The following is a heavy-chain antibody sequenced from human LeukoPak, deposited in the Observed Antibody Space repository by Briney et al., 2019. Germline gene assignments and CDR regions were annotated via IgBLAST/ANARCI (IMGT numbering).Heavy chain of an antibody. J-gene: IGHJ6*03. V-gene: IGHV3-21*05. Sequence: GGSLRLSCAASGFTFSSYGMHWVRQAPGKGLEWVSYISSSVDSIFYADSVKGRFTISRDNTKNSLYLQMNSLRAEDTAVYYCAKDRRKSSSSEYYYYMDVWGKGTTVTVSS. D-gene: IGHD6-6*01. CDR2: ISSSVDSI. CDR1: GFTFSSYG. CDR3: AKDRRKSSSSEYYYYMDV.